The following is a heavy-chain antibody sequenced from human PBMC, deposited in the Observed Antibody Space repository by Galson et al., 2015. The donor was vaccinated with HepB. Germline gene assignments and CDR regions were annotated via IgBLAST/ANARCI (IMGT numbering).Heavy chain of an antibody. Sequence: SLRLSCAASGFTFSGSAIHWVRQASGRGPEWIGHIRSKATNYAALYVPSLQGRFTISRDDSKNMAYLHIRSLKTDDTAVYYCVRSGDFSGYSSRWGQGTLVTVSS. CDR1: GFTFSGSA. J-gene: IGHJ4*02. V-gene: IGHV3-73*01. D-gene: IGHD6-13*01. CDR3: VRSGDFSGYSSR. CDR2: IRSKATNYAA.